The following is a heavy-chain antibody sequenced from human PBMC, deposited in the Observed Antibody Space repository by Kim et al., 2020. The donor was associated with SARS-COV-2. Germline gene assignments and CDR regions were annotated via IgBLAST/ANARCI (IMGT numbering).Heavy chain of an antibody. CDR1: GFTFSNYA. CDR3: VKKFGSSWQDYFDY. CDR2: ISGSRDTT. Sequence: GGSLRLSCAASGFTFSNYAMSWVRQAPGKGLEWVSGISGSRDTTYYADSVKGHFTISRDNSKSTLYLQMNSLRVEDTAVYRCVKKFGSSWQDYFDYWGQGTLVTVSS. V-gene: IGHV3-23*01. D-gene: IGHD6-13*01. J-gene: IGHJ4*02.